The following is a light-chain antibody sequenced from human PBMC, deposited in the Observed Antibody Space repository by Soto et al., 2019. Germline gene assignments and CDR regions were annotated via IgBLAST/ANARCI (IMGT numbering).Light chain of an antibody. J-gene: IGKJ2*01. CDR2: GAS. CDR3: QQYGFSRNT. CDR1: QSVSSNY. Sequence: EIVLTQSPGTLSLSPGERATLSCRASQSVSSNYLAWYQQKPGQAPRLLIYGASSRATGIPDRFSGSGSGTDFTLTIRRLEPEDFAVYYCQQYGFSRNTFGQGTKLEIK. V-gene: IGKV3-20*01.